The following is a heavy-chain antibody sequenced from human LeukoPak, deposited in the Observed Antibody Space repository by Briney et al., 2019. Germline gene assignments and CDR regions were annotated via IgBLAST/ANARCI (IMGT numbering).Heavy chain of an antibody. J-gene: IGHJ3*02. D-gene: IGHD5-18*01. CDR3: AARYSYGPDAFDI. CDR1: GYTFTSYG. Sequence: ASVKVSCKASGYTFTSYGINWVRQAPGQGLEWMGWISAYNGNTKYAQKLQGRVTMTTDTSTSTAYMELRSLRSDDTAVYYCAARYSYGPDAFDIWGQGTMVTVSS. CDR2: ISAYNGNT. V-gene: IGHV1-18*01.